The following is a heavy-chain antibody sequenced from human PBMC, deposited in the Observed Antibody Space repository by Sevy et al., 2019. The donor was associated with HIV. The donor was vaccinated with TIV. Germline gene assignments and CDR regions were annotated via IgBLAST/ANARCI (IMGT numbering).Heavy chain of an antibody. CDR1: GFTFSSYS. V-gene: IGHV3-48*03. Sequence: GGSLRLSCAASGFTFSSYSMHWVRQAPGKGLEWISYITRSGSSIYYADSVKGRFTISRDNAKNSLYLQMNSLRAEDTAVYYCARGWFDTWGQGTLVTVSS. CDR3: ARGWFDT. CDR2: ITRSGSSI. J-gene: IGHJ5*02.